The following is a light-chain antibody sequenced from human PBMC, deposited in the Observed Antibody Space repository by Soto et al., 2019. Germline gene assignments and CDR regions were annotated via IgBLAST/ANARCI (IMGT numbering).Light chain of an antibody. CDR3: QQSYSTPWT. CDR1: PSVSSY. Sequence: DIRGRQSPTSRFPFAGDSVTITYRASPSVSSYLNWYQQKPGKAPKLLIYSAFSLHSGVPSRFSGSGSGTDFTLTISSLQPEDFATYYCQQSYSTPWTFGQGTKVDVK. J-gene: IGKJ1*01. V-gene: IGKV1-39*01. CDR2: SAF.